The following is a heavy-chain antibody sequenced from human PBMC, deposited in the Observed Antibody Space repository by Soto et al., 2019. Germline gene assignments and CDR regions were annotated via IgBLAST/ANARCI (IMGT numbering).Heavy chain of an antibody. Sequence: QVQLQESGPGLVKPSQTLSLTCTVSGGSISSGDYYWSWIRQPPGKGLEWIGYIYYSGSTYYNPSLKRRVTISVDTSKNQFSLKLSSVTAADTAVYYCARTLTTVTTVFDYWGQGTLVTVSS. CDR1: GGSISSGDYY. CDR3: ARTLTTVTTVFDY. V-gene: IGHV4-30-4*01. CDR2: IYYSGST. J-gene: IGHJ4*02. D-gene: IGHD4-17*01.